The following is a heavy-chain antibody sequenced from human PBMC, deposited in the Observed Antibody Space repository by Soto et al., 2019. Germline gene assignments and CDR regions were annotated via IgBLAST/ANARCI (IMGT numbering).Heavy chain of an antibody. D-gene: IGHD3-22*01. J-gene: IGHJ4*02. CDR2: ISYDGSNK. CDR1: GFTFSSYA. Sequence: QVQLVESGGGVVQPGRSLRLSCAASGFTFSSYAMHWVRQAPGKGLEWVAVISYDGSNKYYADSVKGRFTISRDNSKNTLYLQMNSLRAEDTAVYYCARAGDSSGYCDYWGQGTLVTVSS. V-gene: IGHV3-30-3*01. CDR3: ARAGDSSGYCDY.